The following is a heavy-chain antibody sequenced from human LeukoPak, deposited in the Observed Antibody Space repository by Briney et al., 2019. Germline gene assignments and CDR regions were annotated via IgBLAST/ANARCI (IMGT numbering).Heavy chain of an antibody. J-gene: IGHJ3*01. D-gene: IGHD6-19*01. CDR3: ARLPFLAVAGNAFDV. CDR1: GYDFTALW. Sequence: GESLKISCEGSGYDFTALWIAWVRQVPGKGLEWMGIIYPDDSDTRYSPSFQGQVTISVDKSTNTAYLQWGGLKASDTAMYFCARLPFLAVAGNAFDVWGQGTMVTVSS. V-gene: IGHV5-51*01. CDR2: IYPDDSDT.